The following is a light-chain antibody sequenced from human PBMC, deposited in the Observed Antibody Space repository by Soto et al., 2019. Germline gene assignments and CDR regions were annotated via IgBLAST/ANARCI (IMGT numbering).Light chain of an antibody. CDR1: QSISGW. V-gene: IGKV1-5*01. CDR3: QQYSSYSS. J-gene: IGKJ2*01. Sequence: DIQMTQSPSTLSASVGDRVTITCRASQSISGWLAWYQQKPGKAPNLLISDASSLESGVPSRFSGSGSGTEITLTISGLQPDDFATYYCQQYSSYSSFGQGTKLEIK. CDR2: DAS.